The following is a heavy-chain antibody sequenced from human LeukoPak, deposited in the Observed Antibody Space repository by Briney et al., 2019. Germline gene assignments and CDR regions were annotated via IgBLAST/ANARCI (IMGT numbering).Heavy chain of an antibody. D-gene: IGHD5-18*01. CDR1: GGSISSYY. CDR3: ARGRYNYALEDYFDY. CDR2: IYYSGRT. Sequence: SETLSLTCTVSGGSISSYYWSWIRQPPEKGLEWIGYIYYSGRTNYNPSLKSRVTISGDTSKNQFSLKLSSVTAADTAVYYCARGRYNYALEDYFDYWGQGTLVTVSS. V-gene: IGHV4-59*01. J-gene: IGHJ4*02.